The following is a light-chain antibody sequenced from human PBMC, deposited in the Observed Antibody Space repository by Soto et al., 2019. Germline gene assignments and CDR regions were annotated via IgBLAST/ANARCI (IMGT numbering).Light chain of an antibody. CDR3: QEYSTYSRT. CDR2: KAL. J-gene: IGKJ1*01. CDR1: QSISSW. V-gene: IGKV1-5*03. Sequence: DVQMTQSPSTLSASVGDRVTITCRASQSISSWLAWYQQKPGKAPKILIYKALTLQSGVPSRFSGGGSGTEFTLTISSLQPDDFATYYCQEYSTYSRTFGQGTKVEIK.